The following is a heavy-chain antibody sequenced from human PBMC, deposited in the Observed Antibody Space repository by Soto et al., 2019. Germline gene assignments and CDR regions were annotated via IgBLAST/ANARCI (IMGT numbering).Heavy chain of an antibody. CDR2: SSGSGGTT. CDR3: AKDRSSTSCYAFDY. Sequence: EVQLLESGGGLVQPGGSLRLSCAASGFTFRNYAMSWARQAPGKGLEWVSDSSGSGGTTHYADSGKGRFTISRDNSKNTLDLEMNSLRVEDTAVYYCAKDRSSTSCYAFDYWGQGSLVTVSS. V-gene: IGHV3-23*01. D-gene: IGHD2-2*01. J-gene: IGHJ4*02. CDR1: GFTFRNYA.